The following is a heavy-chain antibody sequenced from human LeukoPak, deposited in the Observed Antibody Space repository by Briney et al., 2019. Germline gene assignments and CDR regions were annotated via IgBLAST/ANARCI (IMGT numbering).Heavy chain of an antibody. CDR1: GGSFSGYY. Sequence: SETLSLTCAVYGGSFSGYYWSWIRQPPGKGLEWIGEINHSGSTNYNPSLKSRVTISVDTSKNQFSLKLSSVTAADTAVYYCGGWGSYYRYYVRDVGGQGPTVTVSS. J-gene: IGHJ6*02. CDR2: INHSGST. D-gene: IGHD3-10*01. CDR3: GGWGSYYRYYVRDV. V-gene: IGHV4-34*01.